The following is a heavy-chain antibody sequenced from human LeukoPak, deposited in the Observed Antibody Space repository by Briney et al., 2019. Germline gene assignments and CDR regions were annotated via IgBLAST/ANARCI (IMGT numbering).Heavy chain of an antibody. D-gene: IGHD3-3*01. J-gene: IGHJ4*02. CDR3: ATGSLITIFGVA. Sequence: GASVKVSCKVSGYTLTELSMHWVRQAPGKGLEWMGGFEPEDGETIYAQKFQGRVTMTEDTSTDTAYMELSSLRSEDTAVYYCATGSLITIFGVAWGQGTLVTVSS. V-gene: IGHV1-24*01. CDR1: GYTLTELS. CDR2: FEPEDGET.